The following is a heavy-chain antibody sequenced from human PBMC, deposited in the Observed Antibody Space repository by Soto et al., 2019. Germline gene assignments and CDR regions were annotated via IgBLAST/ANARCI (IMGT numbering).Heavy chain of an antibody. Sequence: SGPTLVNPTQTLTLTCTFSGFSLSTSGVGVGWIRQPPGKALEWLALIYWDDDKCYSPSLKSRLTITKDTSKNQVVLTMTNMDPVDTATYYCAHWIEYYYDSSGYNLIRTLGYWGQGTLVTVSS. V-gene: IGHV2-5*02. J-gene: IGHJ4*02. CDR1: GFSLSTSGVG. D-gene: IGHD3-22*01. CDR3: AHWIEYYYDSSGYNLIRTLGY. CDR2: IYWDDDK.